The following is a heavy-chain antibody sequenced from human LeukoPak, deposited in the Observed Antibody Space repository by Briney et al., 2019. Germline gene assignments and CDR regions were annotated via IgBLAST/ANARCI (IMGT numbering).Heavy chain of an antibody. CDR1: GFTFSSYG. CDR3: ARWGATGYGDY. CDR2: ISDSSSTI. J-gene: IGHJ4*02. V-gene: IGHV3-48*03. D-gene: IGHD3-9*01. Sequence: GGSLRLSCAASGFTFSSYGMNWVRQAPGKGLEWVSYISDSSSTIYYADSVKGRLTISRDNAKNSLYLHMNSLRAEDTAVYYCARWGATGYGDYWGQGTLVTVSS.